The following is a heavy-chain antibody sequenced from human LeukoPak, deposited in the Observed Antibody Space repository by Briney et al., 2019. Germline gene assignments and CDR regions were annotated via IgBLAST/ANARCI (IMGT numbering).Heavy chain of an antibody. V-gene: IGHV1-24*01. CDR2: FDPEDGET. J-gene: IGHJ6*02. CDR3: ATARPPMRGYDLDYCYGMDV. D-gene: IGHD5-12*01. Sequence: ASVKVSCKVSGYTLTELSMHWVRQAPGKGLEWMGGFDPEDGETIYAQKFQGRVTMTEDTSTDTAYMELSSLRSEDTAVYYCATARPPMRGYDLDYCYGMDVWGQGTTVTVSS. CDR1: GYTLTELS.